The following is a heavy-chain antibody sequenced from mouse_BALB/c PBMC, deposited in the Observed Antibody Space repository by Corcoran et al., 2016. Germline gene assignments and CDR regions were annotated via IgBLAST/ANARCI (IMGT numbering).Heavy chain of an antibody. CDR1: GYTFTDYN. Sequence: EVQLQQSGPELVKPGASVKISCKASGYTFTDYNMHWVKQSHGKSLEWIGYIYPYNGGTGYNQKFKSKATLTVDNSSSTAYMELRSLTSEDSAVYYCARWGITAYAMDYWGQGTSVTVSS. CDR3: ARWGITAYAMDY. V-gene: IGHV1S29*02. J-gene: IGHJ4*01. CDR2: IYPYNGGT. D-gene: IGHD2-4*01.